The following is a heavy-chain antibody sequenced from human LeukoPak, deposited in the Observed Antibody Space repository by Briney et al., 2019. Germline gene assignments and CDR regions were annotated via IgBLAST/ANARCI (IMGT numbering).Heavy chain of an antibody. J-gene: IGHJ4*02. CDR2: IYSGANT. Sequence: PGGSLRLSCAASGFTFSSNYMSWVRHAPGKGLGWVSVIYSGANTYNTDSVKGRSAISRHNNKNTQNLQMKRMRAEDTAVYYCAILISSSWYDMCDYWGQGALVTVSS. CDR3: AILISSSWYDMCDY. D-gene: IGHD6-13*01. CDR1: GFTFSSNY. V-gene: IGHV3-53*01.